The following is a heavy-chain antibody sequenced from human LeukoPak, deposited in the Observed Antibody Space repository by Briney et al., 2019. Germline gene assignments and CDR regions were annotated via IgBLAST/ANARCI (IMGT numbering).Heavy chain of an antibody. D-gene: IGHD6-13*01. CDR2: IKQDGSEK. J-gene: IGHJ6*02. CDR3: ARDLAAAGYYYYGMDV. CDR1: GFTFSSYS. Sequence: GGSLRLSCAASGFTFSSYSMNWVRQAPGKGLEWVANIKQDGSEKYYVDSVKGRFTISGDNAKNSLYLQMNSLRAEDTAVYYCARDLAAAGYYYYGMDVWGQGTTVTVSS. V-gene: IGHV3-7*01.